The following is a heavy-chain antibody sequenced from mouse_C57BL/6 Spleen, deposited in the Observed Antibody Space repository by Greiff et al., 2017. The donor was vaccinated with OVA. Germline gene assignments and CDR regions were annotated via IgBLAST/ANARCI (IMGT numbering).Heavy chain of an antibody. CDR3: ARSGFITTVVPFAY. V-gene: IGHV1-85*01. D-gene: IGHD1-1*01. J-gene: IGHJ3*01. Sequence: VMLVESGPELVKPGASVKLSCKASGYTFTSYDINWVKQRPGQGLEWIGWIYPRDGSTKYNEKFKGKATLTVDTSSSTAYMELHSLTSEDSAVYFCARSGFITTVVPFAYWGQGTLVTVSA. CDR1: GYTFTSYD. CDR2: IYPRDGST.